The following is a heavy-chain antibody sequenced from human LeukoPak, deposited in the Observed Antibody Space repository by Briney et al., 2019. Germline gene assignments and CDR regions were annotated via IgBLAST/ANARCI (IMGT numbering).Heavy chain of an antibody. Sequence: GGSLRLSCAASGFTVNSNYMSWVRPAPGKGLEWVSVIYSGGSTYYADSVKGRFTISRVNSKNTLYLQMNSLRAEDTAVYYCARDLSHYYDSSGPFDYWGQGTLVTVSS. J-gene: IGHJ4*02. V-gene: IGHV3-66*01. CDR2: IYSGGST. CDR3: ARDLSHYYDSSGPFDY. CDR1: GFTVNSNY. D-gene: IGHD3-22*01.